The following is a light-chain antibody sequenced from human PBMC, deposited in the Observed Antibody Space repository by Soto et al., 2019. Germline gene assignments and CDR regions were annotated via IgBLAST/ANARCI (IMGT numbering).Light chain of an antibody. CDR1: SSDVGGYNY. Sequence: QSALTQPASVSRSPGQSITISCTGTSSDVGGYNYVSWYQQLPGKAPKLMIYEVSNRLSGVSDRFSGSKSGNTASLTISGLQAEDEADYYCSSYTSSSTLYVFGTGTKLTVL. J-gene: IGLJ1*01. CDR3: SSYTSSSTLYV. CDR2: EVS. V-gene: IGLV2-14*01.